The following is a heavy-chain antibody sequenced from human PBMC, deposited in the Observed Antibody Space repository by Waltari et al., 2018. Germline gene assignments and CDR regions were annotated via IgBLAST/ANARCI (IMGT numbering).Heavy chain of an antibody. J-gene: IGHJ4*02. V-gene: IGHV4-38-2*02. CDR2: IYHSGST. D-gene: IGHD5-12*01. CDR1: GYSISSGYY. Sequence: QVQLQESGPGLVKPSETLSLTCAVSGYSISSGYYWGWIRQPPGKGLEWIGSIYHSGSTYYNPSLKSRVTISVDTSKNQFSLKLSSVTAADTAVYYCARDSGQKYSGYGSFDYWGQGTLVTVSS. CDR3: ARDSGQKYSGYGSFDY.